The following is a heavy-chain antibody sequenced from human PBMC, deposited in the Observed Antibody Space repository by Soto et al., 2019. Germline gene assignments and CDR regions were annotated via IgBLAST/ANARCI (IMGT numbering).Heavy chain of an antibody. V-gene: IGHV1-69*06. CDR2: IIPIFDTA. CDR1: GGTFSSYA. Sequence: QVQLVQSGAEVKKPGSSVKVSCKAAGGTFSSYAISWVRQAPGQGLEWMGGIIPIFDTANYAQKFQVRVTITADKTTSTAYLELSSLRSEYKAVYYCARRDKAAAATYNWFDPWGQGTRGTVSA. J-gene: IGHJ5*02. CDR3: ARRDKAAAATYNWFDP. D-gene: IGHD6-13*01.